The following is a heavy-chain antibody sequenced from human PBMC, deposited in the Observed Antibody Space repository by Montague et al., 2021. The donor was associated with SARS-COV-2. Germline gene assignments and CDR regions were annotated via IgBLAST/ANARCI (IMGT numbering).Heavy chain of an antibody. D-gene: IGHD3-10*01. V-gene: IGHV3-15*01. CDR1: GFTFNNAW. CDR2: ILPKTNGETP. J-gene: IGHJ1*01. Sequence: SLRLSCAGSGFTFNNAWMSWVRQAPGKGLEWVGRILPKTNGETPDYAAPVRGRFTISRDDSTNTLYLQMYGLETDDTAVYYCTDYASGTSWHWGQGTLVTVSS. CDR3: TDYASGTSWH.